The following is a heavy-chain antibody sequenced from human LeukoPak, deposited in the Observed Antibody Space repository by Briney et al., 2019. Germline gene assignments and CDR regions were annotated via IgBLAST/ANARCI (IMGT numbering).Heavy chain of an antibody. D-gene: IGHD3-22*01. V-gene: IGHV3-30-3*01. CDR2: ISYDGSNK. J-gene: IGHJ4*02. Sequence: GRSLRLSCAASGFTFSSYAMHWVRQVPGKGLEWVAVISYDGSNKYYADSVKGRFTISRDNSKNTLYLQMNSLRAEDTAVYYCARDYYYDSSGYYYAKHFDYWGQGTLVTVSS. CDR1: GFTFSSYA. CDR3: ARDYYYDSSGYYYAKHFDY.